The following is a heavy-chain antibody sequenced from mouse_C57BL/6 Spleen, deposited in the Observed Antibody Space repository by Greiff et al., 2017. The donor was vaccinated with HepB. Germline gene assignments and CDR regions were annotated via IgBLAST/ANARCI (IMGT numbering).Heavy chain of an antibody. J-gene: IGHJ3*01. CDR3: ARMGSYDAY. Sequence: EVKVVESGGGLVKPGGSLKLSCAASGFTFSDYGMHWVRQAPEKGLEWVAYISSGSSTIYYADTVKGRFTISRDNAKNTLFLQMTSLRSEDTAMYYCARMGSYDAYGGQGTLVTVSA. D-gene: IGHD1-1*02. CDR2: ISSGSSTI. V-gene: IGHV5-17*01. CDR1: GFTFSDYG.